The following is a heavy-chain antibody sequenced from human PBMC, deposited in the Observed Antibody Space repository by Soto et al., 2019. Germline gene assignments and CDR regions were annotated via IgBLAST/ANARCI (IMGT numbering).Heavy chain of an antibody. J-gene: IGHJ4*02. Sequence: ASVKVSCKASGYTFITYDINWVRQAPGQGLEWMGWMNPYSGSAGYAQKFQGRVTMTRNTSISTAYMELTSLKSNDTAVYFCARRKERSGPHYFDSWGQGTLVTVSS. CDR1: GYTFITYD. V-gene: IGHV1-8*01. CDR2: MNPYSGSA. CDR3: ARRKERSGPHYFDS. D-gene: IGHD1-1*01.